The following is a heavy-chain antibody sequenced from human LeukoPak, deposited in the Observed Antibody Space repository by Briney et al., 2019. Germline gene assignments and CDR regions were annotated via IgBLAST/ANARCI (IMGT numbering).Heavy chain of an antibody. CDR1: GFTFSSYA. CDR2: ISGSGGST. CDR3: AKGLEDRHDSSAYYSNWFDP. J-gene: IGHJ5*02. V-gene: IGHV3-23*01. D-gene: IGHD3-22*01. Sequence: GGSLSLSCAASGFTFSSYAMSWVRQAPGKGLEWVSAISGSGGSTYYADSVKGRFTTSRDNSKNTLYLQMNSLRAEDTALYYCAKGLEDRHDSSAYYSNWFDPWGQGTLVTVSS.